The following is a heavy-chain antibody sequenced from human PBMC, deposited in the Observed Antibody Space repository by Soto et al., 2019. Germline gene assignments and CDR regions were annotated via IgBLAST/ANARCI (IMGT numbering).Heavy chain of an antibody. CDR1: GFSFSSYA. V-gene: IGHV3-23*01. Sequence: EVQLLESGGGLVQPGGSLRLSCAASGFSFSSYAMNWVRQAPGKGLEWVSVISGSGDSTYYADSVKGRFTISRDNSKNTLYLQMISLRAEDTAVYYCARRSSGWYFDYWRQGTLVIVSS. CDR2: ISGSGDST. D-gene: IGHD6-19*01. J-gene: IGHJ4*02. CDR3: ARRSSGWYFDY.